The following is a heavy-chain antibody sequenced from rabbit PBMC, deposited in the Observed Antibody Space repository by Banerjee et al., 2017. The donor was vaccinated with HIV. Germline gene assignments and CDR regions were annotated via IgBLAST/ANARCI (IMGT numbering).Heavy chain of an antibody. V-gene: IGHV1S40*01. D-gene: IGHD6-1*01. J-gene: IGHJ4*01. Sequence: QSLEESGGDLVKPGASLTLTCTVSGIDLSNNAMSWVRQAPGEGLEWIGTIYTGSGGTYYASWAKGRFTISKTSSTTVTLKMTSLTVADTATYFCARSDADFMVYGHATLNLWGQGTLVTVS. CDR2: IYTGSGGT. CDR3: ARSDADFMVYGHATLNL. CDR1: GIDLSNNA.